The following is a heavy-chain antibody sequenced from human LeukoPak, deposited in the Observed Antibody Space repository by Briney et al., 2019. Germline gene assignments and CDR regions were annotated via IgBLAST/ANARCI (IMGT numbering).Heavy chain of an antibody. J-gene: IGHJ4*02. V-gene: IGHV5-51*01. CDR1: GYSFTSYW. CDR3: ARHLGMQWLVHYFDY. Sequence: GESLKISCKGSGYSFTSYWIGWVRQMPGKGLEWMGIIYPGDSDTRYSPSFQGQVTISADKSISTAYLQWSSLKAADTAVYYCARHLGMQWLVHYFDYWGQGTLVTVSS. CDR2: IYPGDSDT. D-gene: IGHD6-19*01.